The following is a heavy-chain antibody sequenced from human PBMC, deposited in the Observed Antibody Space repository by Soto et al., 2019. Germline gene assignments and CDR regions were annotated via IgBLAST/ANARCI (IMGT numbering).Heavy chain of an antibody. CDR1: AYAFTDYY. CDR2: IYPQSGVT. D-gene: IGHD3-10*02. CDR3: ARATKVFGGWFDP. J-gene: IGHJ5*02. Sequence: QVQLVQSGAEVKKPGASVTVSCTAPAYAFTDYYIHWVRQAPGQGPEWMGWIYPQSGVTKSAQKFQGRVTMTRDTSISTAYMDLNRLESEDTVVYYCARATKVFGGWFDPWGQGTLVTVSS. V-gene: IGHV1-2*02.